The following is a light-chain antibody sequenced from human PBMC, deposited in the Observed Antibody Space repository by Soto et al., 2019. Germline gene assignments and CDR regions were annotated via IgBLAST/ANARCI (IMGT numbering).Light chain of an antibody. CDR2: GNI. CDR1: SSNIGAGYD. Sequence: QLVLTQPPSVSGAPGQRVTISCTGSSSNIGAGYDVHWYQQLPETAPKLLIYGNINRPSGVPDRFSGSKSGTSASLAITGLQAEDEADYYCQSYDYSLSGWVVFGGGTKLTVL. J-gene: IGLJ2*01. CDR3: QSYDYSLSGWVV. V-gene: IGLV1-40*01.